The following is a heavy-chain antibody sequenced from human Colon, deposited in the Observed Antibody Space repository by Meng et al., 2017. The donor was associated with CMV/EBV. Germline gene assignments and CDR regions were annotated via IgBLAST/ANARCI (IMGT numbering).Heavy chain of an antibody. J-gene: IGHJ5*02. CDR2: IYDTGRT. CDR1: GFSVSRNY. Sequence: GGSLRLSCVASGFSVSRNYISWVRQGPGKGLEWVSVIYDTGRTYYADSVKGRFTVSRDESKNTVFLQMNNLRTEDTAVYYCARNRLECGGDCYFADSWGQGTLVTVSS. V-gene: IGHV3-66*01. CDR3: ARNRLECGGDCYFADS. D-gene: IGHD2-21*02.